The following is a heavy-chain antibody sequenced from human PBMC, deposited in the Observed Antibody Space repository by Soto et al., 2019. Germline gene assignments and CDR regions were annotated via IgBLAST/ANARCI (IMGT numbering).Heavy chain of an antibody. CDR2: TYYRSKWYN. Sequence: SQTPSLTSVISGCSVSRDSVGWNWIRLSPSGGLEWLGRTYYRSKWYNDYAVSVKSRISINPDTSKNQLSLQLNSVTPEDTAVYYCARDGTRYSGTYSYYYGMDVWGPGTTVTVSS. CDR3: ARDGTRYSGTYSYYYGMDV. D-gene: IGHD1-26*01. CDR1: GCSVSRDSVG. J-gene: IGHJ6*02. V-gene: IGHV6-1*01.